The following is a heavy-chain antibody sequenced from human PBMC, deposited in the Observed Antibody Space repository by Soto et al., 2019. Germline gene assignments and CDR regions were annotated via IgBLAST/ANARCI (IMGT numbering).Heavy chain of an antibody. V-gene: IGHV3-33*08. J-gene: IGHJ5*02. CDR2: IWYDGSKE. CDR3: TSEGTFGSGSNAAWFAP. Sequence: QEPLAASGGGVVQPGTTLRLSCTASGFTFSSFGMNWVRQAPGKGLEWVALIWYDGSKEYYADSVKGRFTISSDDSKNTLYLQMHSLRAEDKAVYYCTSEGTFGSGSNAAWFAPWGQGTLVTVAS. CDR1: GFTFSSFG. D-gene: IGHD6-25*01.